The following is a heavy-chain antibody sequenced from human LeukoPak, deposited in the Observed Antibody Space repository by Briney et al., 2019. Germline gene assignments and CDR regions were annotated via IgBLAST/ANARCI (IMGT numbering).Heavy chain of an antibody. CDR3: ANHHYYDSSGYYPHWYFDL. D-gene: IGHD3-22*01. Sequence: GGSLRLSCAASGFTFSSFAMSWVRQAPGKGLEWVSAISGSGGSTYYADSVKGRFTIYRDNSKNTLYLQMNSLRAEDTAVYYCANHHYYDSSGYYPHWYFDLWGRGTLVTVSS. V-gene: IGHV3-23*01. CDR2: ISGSGGST. J-gene: IGHJ2*01. CDR1: GFTFSSFA.